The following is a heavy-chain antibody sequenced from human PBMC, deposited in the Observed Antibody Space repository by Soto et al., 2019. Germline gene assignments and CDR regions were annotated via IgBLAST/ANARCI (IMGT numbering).Heavy chain of an antibody. CDR1: GFTFSNAW. Sequence: GGSLRLSCAASGFTFSNAWMNWVRQAPGKGLEWVGRIKSKTDGGTTDYAAPVKGRFTISTDDSKNTLYLQMNSLKTEDTAVYYCTTDPDYYGSGSYYNSEYYYYYYGMDVWGQGTTVTVSS. V-gene: IGHV3-15*07. J-gene: IGHJ6*02. CDR3: TTDPDYYGSGSYYNSEYYYYYYGMDV. CDR2: IKSKTDGGTT. D-gene: IGHD3-10*01.